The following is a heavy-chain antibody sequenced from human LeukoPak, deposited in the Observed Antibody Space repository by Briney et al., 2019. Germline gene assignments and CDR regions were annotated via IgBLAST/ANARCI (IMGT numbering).Heavy chain of an antibody. J-gene: IGHJ2*01. V-gene: IGHV3-23*01. CDR3: AKDVRKDYGDYPHL. D-gene: IGHD4-17*01. CDR1: GFTFSSYA. Sequence: GGSLRLSCAASGFTFSSYAMSWVRQAPGKGLEWVSAISGSGGSTYYAGSVKGRFTISSDNSKNTLYLQMNSLRAEDTAVYYCAKDVRKDYGDYPHLWGRGTLVTVSS. CDR2: ISGSGGST.